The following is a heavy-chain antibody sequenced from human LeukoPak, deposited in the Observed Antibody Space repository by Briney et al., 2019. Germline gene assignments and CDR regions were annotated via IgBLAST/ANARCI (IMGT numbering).Heavy chain of an antibody. CDR2: IYSGGST. CDR3: ARESVVAATLDAFDI. CDR1: GFTVSSNY. J-gene: IGHJ3*02. V-gene: IGHV3-53*01. D-gene: IGHD2-15*01. Sequence: GGSLRLSCAASGFTVSSNYMSWVRQDPGKGLEWVSVIYSGGSTYYADSVKGRFTISRDNSKNTLYLQMNSLRAEDTAVYYCARESVVAATLDAFDIWGQGTMVTVSS.